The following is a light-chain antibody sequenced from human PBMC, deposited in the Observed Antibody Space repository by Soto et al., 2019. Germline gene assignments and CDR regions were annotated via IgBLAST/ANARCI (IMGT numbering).Light chain of an antibody. CDR1: SSDVGGYNY. J-gene: IGLJ1*01. V-gene: IGLV2-14*01. CDR3: SSYTSSSTSNYV. CDR2: EVS. Sequence: QSALTQPASVSGSPGQSITISCTGTSSDVGGYNYVSWYQQHPDKAPKLMIYEVSNRPSGVSNRFSGSKSGNTASLTISGLQAEDEADYYCSSYTSSSTSNYVFGTGTKVTVL.